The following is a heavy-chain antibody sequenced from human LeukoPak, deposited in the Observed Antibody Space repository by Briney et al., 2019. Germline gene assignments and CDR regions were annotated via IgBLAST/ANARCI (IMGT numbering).Heavy chain of an antibody. J-gene: IGHJ4*02. CDR2: ISGSGGST. Sequence: QPGGSLRLSCAASGFTLSSYAMSWVRQAPGKGLGLVSAISGSGGSTYYADSVKGRFTISRDNSKNTLYLQMNSLRAEDTAVYYCAKDSKGPFLAVAGTGPYYFDYWGQGTLVTVSS. D-gene: IGHD6-19*01. V-gene: IGHV3-23*01. CDR1: GFTLSSYA. CDR3: AKDSKGPFLAVAGTGPYYFDY.